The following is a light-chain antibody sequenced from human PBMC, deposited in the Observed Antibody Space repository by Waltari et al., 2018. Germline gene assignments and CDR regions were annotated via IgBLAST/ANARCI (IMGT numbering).Light chain of an antibody. Sequence: QSALTQPASVPGSPGQSITISCTGTATYVGAYNFVPWYRQHPGKVPHLIIYEVSERPPGISDRFSGSKSDNTASLTISGLQADDEAVYYCSSYTTSNAPGVFGTGTKVTVL. CDR3: SSYTTSNAPGV. CDR1: ATYVGAYNF. V-gene: IGLV2-14*01. CDR2: EVS. J-gene: IGLJ1*01.